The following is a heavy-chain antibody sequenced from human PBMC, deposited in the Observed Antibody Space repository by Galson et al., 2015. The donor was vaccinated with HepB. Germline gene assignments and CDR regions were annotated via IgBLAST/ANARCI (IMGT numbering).Heavy chain of an antibody. CDR2: INHSGST. D-gene: IGHD6-13*01. Sequence: VTLSLTCAVYGGSFSGSHWSWIRQFPGKGLEWTGEINHSGSTTYNPSLTSRVTISVDTSRNQLSLKLTSVTAADTAVYYCAGRWAAAGSWHFQHWGQGTPVTVSS. CDR1: GGSFSGSH. CDR3: AGRWAAAGSWHFQH. V-gene: IGHV4-34*01. J-gene: IGHJ1*01.